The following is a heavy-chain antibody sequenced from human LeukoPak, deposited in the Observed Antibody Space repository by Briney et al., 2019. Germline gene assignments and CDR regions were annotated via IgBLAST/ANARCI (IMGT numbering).Heavy chain of an antibody. CDR1: GGSISSYY. J-gene: IGHJ4*02. Sequence: SETLSLTCTVSGGSISSYYWSWIRQPAGKGLEWIWRIYTSGSTNYNASLKSRVSMSVDTSKNQFSLKLSSVTAADTAVFYCARENSGSYREFDYWGQGTLVTVSS. CDR3: ARENSGSYREFDY. CDR2: IYTSGST. V-gene: IGHV4-4*07. D-gene: IGHD1-26*01.